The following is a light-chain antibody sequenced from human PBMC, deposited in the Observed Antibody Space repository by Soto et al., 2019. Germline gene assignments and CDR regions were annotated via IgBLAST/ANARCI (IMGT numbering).Light chain of an antibody. V-gene: IGLV2-8*01. J-gene: IGLJ2*01. CDR3: SSYAGSNTV. CDR1: SSDVGAYNY. CDR2: DVS. Sequence: QSVLTQPPSASGSPGQSVTISCTGTSSDVGAYNYVSWYQQHPGKAPKLIIYDVSKRPSGVPDRFSGSKSGNMASLTVSGLQAEDEADYYCSSYAGSNTVFGGGTKVTVL.